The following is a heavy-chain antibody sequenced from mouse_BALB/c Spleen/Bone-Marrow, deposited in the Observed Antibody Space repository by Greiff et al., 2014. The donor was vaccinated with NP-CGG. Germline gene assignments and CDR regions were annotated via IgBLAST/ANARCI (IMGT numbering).Heavy chain of an antibody. CDR3: ARLSPKAEFDY. CDR2: INTYNGNA. Sequence: QVQLQQPGPEVVRPGVSVKISCKGSGYTFTDYSMHWVKQSHARSLEWIGLINTYNGNANYNQKFKGKATMTVDKSSSTAYMGLARLTSEDSAIYYCARLSPKAEFDYWGQGTTLTVSS. D-gene: IGHD6-2*01. V-gene: IGHV1-67*01. CDR1: GYTFTDYS. J-gene: IGHJ2*01.